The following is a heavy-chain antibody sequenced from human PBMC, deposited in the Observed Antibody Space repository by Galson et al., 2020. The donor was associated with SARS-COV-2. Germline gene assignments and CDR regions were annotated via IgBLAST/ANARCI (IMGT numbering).Heavy chain of an antibody. CDR2: VYSGGTT. V-gene: IGHV3-66*02. CDR1: GFTVSNNY. CDR3: ARVHFDFWSGYLGGNYYYMDV. J-gene: IGHJ6*03. Sequence: GESLKISCAASGFTVSNNYMSWVRQTPGKGLEWVSGVYSGGTTYYADSVKGRFTISRDSSKNTLYLQMNSLRAEDTAVYFCARVHFDFWSGYLGGNYYYMDVWGKGTTVTVSS. D-gene: IGHD3-3*01.